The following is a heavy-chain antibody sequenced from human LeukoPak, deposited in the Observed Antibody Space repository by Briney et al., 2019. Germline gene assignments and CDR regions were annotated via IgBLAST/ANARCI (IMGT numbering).Heavy chain of an antibody. CDR3: ASWAGGNEPVASFDY. J-gene: IGHJ4*02. CDR2: INLYNGAT. D-gene: IGHD1-14*01. Sequence: ASVKVCCKATGYSCTSYYIFWMRQAPGQGLECMGWINLYNGATKYAQRFQSRVNMTRDTSISTAYMELSRLRSDDTAKYYCASWAGGNEPVASFDYWGQGTLVTVCS. CDR1: GYSCTSYY. V-gene: IGHV1-2*02.